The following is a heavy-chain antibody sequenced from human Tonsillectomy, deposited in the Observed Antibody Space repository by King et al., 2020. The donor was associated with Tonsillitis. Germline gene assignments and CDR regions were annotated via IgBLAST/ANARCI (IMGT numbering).Heavy chain of an antibody. Sequence: VQLVESGGGLVKPGGSLRLSCAASGFHISDYYMSWIRQTPGKGLEWLSYISSGGSTIYYADSVKGRFTISRDNAKNSLYLQMNSLRAEDTAVYYCAREGTITVTTRWFASWGQGTLVTVSS. D-gene: IGHD4-17*01. V-gene: IGHV3-11*01. CDR2: ISSGGSTI. J-gene: IGHJ5*01. CDR1: GFHISDYY. CDR3: AREGTITVTTRWFAS.